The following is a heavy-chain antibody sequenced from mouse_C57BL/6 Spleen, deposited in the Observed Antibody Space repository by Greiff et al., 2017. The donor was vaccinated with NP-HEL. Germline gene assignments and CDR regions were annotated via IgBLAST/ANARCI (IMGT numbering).Heavy chain of an antibody. D-gene: IGHD2-5*01. CDR1: GYTFTSYW. Sequence: QVQLQQPGAELVKPGASVKLSCKASGYTFTSYWMHWVKQRPGQGLEWIGMIHPNSGSTNYNEKFKSKATLTVDKSSSTAYMQLSSLTSEDSAVYYCARPYYSNSYAMDYWGQGTSVTVSS. CDR3: ARPYYSNSYAMDY. V-gene: IGHV1-64*01. J-gene: IGHJ4*01. CDR2: IHPNSGST.